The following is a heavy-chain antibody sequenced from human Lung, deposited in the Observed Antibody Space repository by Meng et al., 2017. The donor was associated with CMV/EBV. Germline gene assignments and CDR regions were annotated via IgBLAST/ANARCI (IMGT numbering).Heavy chain of an antibody. Sequence: QVQLQQSGPGLVEPSQHLSLTCAISGDIVSSNSAAWHWIRQSPSRGLEWLGRTYYRSKWYHEYAVSVKSRITISPDTPKNQFSLQLNSMTPEDTAVYYCARGINGGCGDWGQGTLVTVSS. CDR2: TYYRSKWYH. D-gene: IGHD4-23*01. CDR3: ARGINGGCGD. CDR1: GDIVSSNSAA. J-gene: IGHJ4*02. V-gene: IGHV6-1*01.